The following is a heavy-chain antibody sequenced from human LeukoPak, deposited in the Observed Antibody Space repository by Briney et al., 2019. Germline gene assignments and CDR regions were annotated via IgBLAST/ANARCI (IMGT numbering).Heavy chain of an antibody. CDR3: ARGGGLDV. CDR2: ITASGTAM. CDR1: GFTFSSYW. V-gene: IGHV3-48*02. J-gene: IGHJ6*02. Sequence: GGSLRLSCAASGFTFSSYWMSWVRQAPGKGLEWVSHITASGTAMFYADSVKGRFTISRDNAKNSLYLQMNSLRDEDTAVYFCARGGGLDVWGQGATVTVSS. D-gene: IGHD3-16*01.